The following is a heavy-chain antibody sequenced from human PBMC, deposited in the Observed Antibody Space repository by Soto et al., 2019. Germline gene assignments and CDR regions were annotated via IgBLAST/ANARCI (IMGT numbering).Heavy chain of an antibody. D-gene: IGHD6-13*01. Sequence: GGSLRLSCAASGFTFSSSGMHWVRQAPGKGLEWVAVIWADGTTKDYADSVKGRFTISRDNSQNTLYLQMNSLRADDTALYYCAKGVSSSWYEPHDYWGQGTLVTVSS. V-gene: IGHV3-33*06. CDR2: IWADGTTK. J-gene: IGHJ4*02. CDR1: GFTFSSSG. CDR3: AKGVSSSWYEPHDY.